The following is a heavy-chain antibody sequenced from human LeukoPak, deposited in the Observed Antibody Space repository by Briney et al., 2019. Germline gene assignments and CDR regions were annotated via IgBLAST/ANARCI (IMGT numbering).Heavy chain of an antibody. Sequence: SVKVSCKASGGTFSSYTISWVRQAPGQGLEWMGRIIPILGIANYAQKFQGRVTITAGKSTSTAYMELSSLRSEDTAVYYCATGGEDIVVVPAPEDIWGQGTMVTVSS. CDR3: ATGGEDIVVVPAPEDI. J-gene: IGHJ3*02. V-gene: IGHV1-69*02. CDR1: GGTFSSYT. D-gene: IGHD2-2*01. CDR2: IIPILGIA.